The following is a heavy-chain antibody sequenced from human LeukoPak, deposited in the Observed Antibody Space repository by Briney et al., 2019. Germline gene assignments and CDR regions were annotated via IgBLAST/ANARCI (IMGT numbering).Heavy chain of an antibody. V-gene: IGHV3-30*18. J-gene: IGHJ4*02. CDR1: RFTFSSDG. Sequence: GGSLRLSCAASRFTFSSDGMHWVRQAPGKGLEWVAVISYDGSNKYYADSVKGRFTVSRDNSKNTLYLQMNSLRAEDTAVYYCAKEGRDGFNYDYWGQGTLVTVSS. CDR3: AKEGRDGFNYDY. CDR2: ISYDGSNK. D-gene: IGHD5-24*01.